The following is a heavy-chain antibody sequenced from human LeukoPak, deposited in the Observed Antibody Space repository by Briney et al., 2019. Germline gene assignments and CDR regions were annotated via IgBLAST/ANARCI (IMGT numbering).Heavy chain of an antibody. J-gene: IGHJ5*02. CDR2: IKSKTDAATT. V-gene: IGHV3-15*01. Sequence: TSGRSLRPSWAASGSTVSNAWTSSVRQAPGKGPEWVGRIKSKTDAATTAYAAPVKARFTISRDDSKNTLYLQMSGLKTEYTAVYYCTTAHSSSWFWFDPWGQGTRVTVST. CDR3: TTAHSSSWFWFDP. CDR1: GSTVSNAW. D-gene: IGHD6-13*01.